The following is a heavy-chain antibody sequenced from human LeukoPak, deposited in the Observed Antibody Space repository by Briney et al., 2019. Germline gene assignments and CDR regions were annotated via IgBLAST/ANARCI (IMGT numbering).Heavy chain of an antibody. CDR3: ARAVGSSGSFPFHF. CDR1: GASISGSSYY. V-gene: IGHV4-39*07. J-gene: IGHJ4*02. CDR2: SYYTGGT. Sequence: ASETLSLTCSVSGASISGSSYYWSWIRQPPGKGLEWISNSYYTGGTYYNPSLRSRVTISVDTSKNSFSLTLNSVTAADTAVYYCARAVGSSGSFPFHFWGQGTLLTVSS. D-gene: IGHD1-26*01.